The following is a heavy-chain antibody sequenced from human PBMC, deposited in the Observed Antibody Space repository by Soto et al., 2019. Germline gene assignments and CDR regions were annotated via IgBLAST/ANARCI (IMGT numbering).Heavy chain of an antibody. CDR2: ISDSGST. J-gene: IGHJ4*02. CDR3: AKDKGGRYCSRTSCLYSFDY. CDR1: GFTFSTYA. V-gene: IGHV3-23*01. D-gene: IGHD2-2*01. Sequence: VQLLESGGGLVQPGGSLRLSCTAYGFTFSTYAMSWVRQAPGKGLEWVSTISDSGSTYYADSVKGRFTISRDNSKNTLYLEMNSLRAEDTAVYYCAKDKGGRYCSRTSCLYSFDYWGQGTLVTVSS.